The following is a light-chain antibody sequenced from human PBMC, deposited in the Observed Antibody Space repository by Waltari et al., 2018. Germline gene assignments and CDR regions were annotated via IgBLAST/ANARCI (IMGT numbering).Light chain of an antibody. V-gene: IGKV1-5*03. CDR2: KAS. CDR3: QQYNSYSLLT. Sequence: DIQMTQSPSTLSASVGARVTLTCRASQSISNWLAWYQQKPGKAPKLLIYKASTLKSGVPSRFSGSGSGTEFTLTISSLQPDDFATNYCQQYNSYSLLTFGGGTKVEIK. CDR1: QSISNW. J-gene: IGKJ4*01.